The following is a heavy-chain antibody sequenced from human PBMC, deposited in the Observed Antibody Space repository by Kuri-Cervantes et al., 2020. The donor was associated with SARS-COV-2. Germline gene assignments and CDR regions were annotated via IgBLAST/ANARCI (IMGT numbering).Heavy chain of an antibody. D-gene: IGHD7-27*01. J-gene: IGHJ3*02. V-gene: IGHV3-21*01. CDR3: ARDLWGSVNAFDI. CDR2: ISRSSSYI. Sequence: GGSLRLSCAATGFTFSSYSMNWVRQAPGKGLEWVSSISRSSSYIYYADSVKGRFTISRDNAKDSLYLQMNSLRAEDTAVYYCARDLWGSVNAFDIWGQGTMVTVSS. CDR1: GFTFSSYS.